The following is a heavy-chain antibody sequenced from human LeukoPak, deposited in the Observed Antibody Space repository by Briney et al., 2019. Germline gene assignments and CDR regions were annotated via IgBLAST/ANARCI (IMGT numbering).Heavy chain of an antibody. CDR2: IWYDGSLK. CDR3: ARISCTGGSCYPYSYYDMDV. CDR1: GFTFSSYE. D-gene: IGHD2-15*01. V-gene: IGHV3-33*08. J-gene: IGHJ6*02. Sequence: GGSLRLSCAASGFTFSSYEMNWVRQAPGKGLEWVAIIWYDGSLKYYSDSVKGRFAISRDNSKNTLYLQMNSLRAEDTAVYYCARISCTGGSCYPYSYYDMDVWGQGTTVTVSS.